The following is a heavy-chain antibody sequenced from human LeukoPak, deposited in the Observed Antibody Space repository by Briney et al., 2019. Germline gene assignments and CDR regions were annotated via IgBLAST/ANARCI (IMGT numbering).Heavy chain of an antibody. J-gene: IGHJ4*02. CDR3: ARQSGSPFDY. CDR2: VYPTDSTI. CDR1: EYDFANYW. D-gene: IGHD1-26*01. V-gene: IGHV5-51*01. Sequence: GESLRISCKGPEYDFANYWIGWVRQVPGRGLEWMGIVYPTDSTIHYSPSFQGRVTISIDRSVSTAYLQWSSLKASDTAMYYCARQSGSPFDYWGQGTLVTVSS.